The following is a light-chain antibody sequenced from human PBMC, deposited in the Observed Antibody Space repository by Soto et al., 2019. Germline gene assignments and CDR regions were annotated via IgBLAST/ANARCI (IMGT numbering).Light chain of an antibody. V-gene: IGLV2-14*01. Sequence: QSVLTQPASVSGSPGQPITISCTGTSSDVGGYDYVSCYQLHPGKAPKLMVFEISNRPSGVSYRFSGSKSGNTASLTISGLQAEDEADYFCSSYSISTAYLFGTGTKVTVL. CDR2: EIS. CDR1: SSDVGGYDY. J-gene: IGLJ1*01. CDR3: SSYSISTAYL.